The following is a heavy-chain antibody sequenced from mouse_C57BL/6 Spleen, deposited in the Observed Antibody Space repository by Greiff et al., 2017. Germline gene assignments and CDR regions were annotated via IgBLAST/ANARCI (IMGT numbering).Heavy chain of an antibody. CDR2: ISYSGST. CDR3: ARGSNIYFDY. D-gene: IGHD2-5*01. Sequence: EVQLQESGPGMVKPSQSLSLTCTVTGYSITSGYDWHWIRHFPGNTLEWLGYISYSGSTNYNPSLKSRISSTHDTAKNHFFLKLNSVTTEDTATYYCARGSNIYFDYWGQGTTLTVSS. CDR1: GYSITSGYD. V-gene: IGHV3-1*01. J-gene: IGHJ2*01.